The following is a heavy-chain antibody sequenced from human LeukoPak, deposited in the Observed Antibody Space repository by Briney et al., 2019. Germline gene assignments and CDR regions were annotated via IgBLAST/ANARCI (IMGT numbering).Heavy chain of an antibody. J-gene: IGHJ3*02. CDR2: ISYIGST. D-gene: IGHD4-17*01. Sequence: SETLSLTCAVSADSFSSHYWTWIRQSPGTGLEWIGYISYIGSTNYNPSLKSRVTISIDTSKNQFSLKLRSVTAADTAVYYCARDLVTVTKGFDIWGQGTMVSASS. V-gene: IGHV4-59*11. CDR1: ADSFSSHY. CDR3: ARDLVTVTKGFDI.